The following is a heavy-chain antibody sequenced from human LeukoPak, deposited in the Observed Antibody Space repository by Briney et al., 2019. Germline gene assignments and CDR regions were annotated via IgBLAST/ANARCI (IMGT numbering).Heavy chain of an antibody. D-gene: IGHD4-11*01. Sequence: SETLSLTCAVYGRSLSGYYWSWIRQPPGKGLEWIGEINHSGSTNYNPSLKSRVTISVDTSKNQFSLKLSSVTAADTAVYYCARGQRASKSFDYWGQGPLVTVSS. CDR1: GRSLSGYY. CDR2: INHSGST. J-gene: IGHJ4*02. V-gene: IGHV4-34*01. CDR3: ARGQRASKSFDY.